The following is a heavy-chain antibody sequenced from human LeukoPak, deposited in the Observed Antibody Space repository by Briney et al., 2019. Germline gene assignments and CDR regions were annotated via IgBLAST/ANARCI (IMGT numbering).Heavy chain of an antibody. J-gene: IGHJ4*02. D-gene: IGHD3-3*01. V-gene: IGHV3-21*01. CDR3: APDTIFGAY. CDR2: ISSNSGHI. CDR1: GFTFSTYN. Sequence: PGGSLRLSCAASGFTFSTYNMNWVRQAPGKGLEWVSSISSNSGHIYYADSVKGRFTISRDNAKNSLYLQMNSLRAEDTAVYYCAPDTIFGAYWGQGTLVTVSS.